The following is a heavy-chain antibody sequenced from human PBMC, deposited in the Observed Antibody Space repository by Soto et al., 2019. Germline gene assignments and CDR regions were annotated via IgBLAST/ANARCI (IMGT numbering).Heavy chain of an antibody. Sequence: QVQLVQSGAEVKKPGASVKVSCKTSGYTFTNYGVTWVRQAPGQGLGWMGWISAYNGDIKYAQKLQGRVPMTTDTPTSTAYRELRSLRSDDTAAYDCARPADRPLDYYFDEWSKVALVTDSS. CDR3: ARPADRPLDYYFDE. CDR2: ISAYNGDI. D-gene: IGHD3-9*01. J-gene: IGHJ4*02. CDR1: GYTFTNYG. V-gene: IGHV1-18*01.